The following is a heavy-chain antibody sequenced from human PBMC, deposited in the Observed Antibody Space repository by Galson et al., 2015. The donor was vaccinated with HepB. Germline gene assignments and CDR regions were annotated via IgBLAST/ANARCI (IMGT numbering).Heavy chain of an antibody. CDR1: GYTFTQYG. D-gene: IGHD6-13*01. CDR2: ISPYNTNT. CDR3: ARAWYSASAPDH. Sequence: SVKVSCKASGYTFTQYGISWVRQAPGHGLEWMGWISPYNTNTNYAQNLQGRVTMTTDTSTTTFYMELRSLRSDDTAVYYCARAWYSASAPDHWGQGTLVTVFS. J-gene: IGHJ5*02. V-gene: IGHV1-18*01.